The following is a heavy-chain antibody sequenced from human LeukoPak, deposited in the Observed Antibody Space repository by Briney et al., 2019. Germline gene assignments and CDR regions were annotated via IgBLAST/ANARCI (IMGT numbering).Heavy chain of an antibody. CDR2: IWHDGSEK. Sequence: GGSLRLSCTASGLVFSTYGMHWVRQAPGKGLEWVGVIWHDGSEKYYADSVKGRFTISRDNSQNILYLQLDSLRDDDTGIYYCARGDYGNLDYWGQGILVTVSS. V-gene: IGHV3-33*01. CDR1: GLVFSTYG. J-gene: IGHJ4*02. CDR3: ARGDYGNLDY. D-gene: IGHD3-16*01.